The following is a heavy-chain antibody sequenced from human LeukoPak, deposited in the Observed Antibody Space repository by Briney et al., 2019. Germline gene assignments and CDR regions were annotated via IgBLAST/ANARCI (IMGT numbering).Heavy chain of an antibody. J-gene: IGHJ4*02. D-gene: IGHD2-2*01. V-gene: IGHV4-34*01. CDR2: INHSGST. Sequence: PSETLSLTCAVYGGSFSGYYWSWIRQPPGKGLEWIGEINHSGSTNYNPSLKSRVTISVDTSKNQFSLKLSSVTAADTAVYYCATLGSSQTYYFDYWGQGTLVTVSS. CDR3: ATLGSSQTYYFDY. CDR1: GGSFSGYY.